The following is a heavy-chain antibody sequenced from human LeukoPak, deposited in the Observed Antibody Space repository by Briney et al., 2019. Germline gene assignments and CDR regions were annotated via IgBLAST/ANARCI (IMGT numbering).Heavy chain of an antibody. CDR3: ARGRGTDY. V-gene: IGHV3-7*04. CDR2: IKQDGSEK. D-gene: IGHD1-1*01. J-gene: IGHJ4*02. CDR1: GFXFSSFW. Sequence: GGSLRLSCAASGFXFSSFWMTWVRQAPGKGLEWVANIKQDGSEKYYVDSVKGRFTISRDNAKNSLYLQMNSLRAEDTAVYYCARGRGTDYWGQGTLVTVSS.